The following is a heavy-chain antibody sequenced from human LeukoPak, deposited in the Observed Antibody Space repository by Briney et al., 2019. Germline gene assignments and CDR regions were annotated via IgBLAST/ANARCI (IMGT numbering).Heavy chain of an antibody. J-gene: IGHJ4*02. D-gene: IGHD3-22*01. CDR1: GFTFSGSA. Sequence: PGGSLRLSCVVSGFTFSGSAVHWVRQASGKGLEWVGRIRSKANNYVTAYAASVKGRFTISRDDSKNTAYLQMNSLKTEDTAVYYCTGDNFDSSVKFDYWGQGTLVTVSS. V-gene: IGHV3-73*01. CDR3: TGDNFDSSVKFDY. CDR2: IRSKANNYVT.